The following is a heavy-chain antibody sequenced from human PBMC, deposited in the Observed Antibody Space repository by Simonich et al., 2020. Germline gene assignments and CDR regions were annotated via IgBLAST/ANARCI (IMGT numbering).Heavy chain of an antibody. CDR3: ARNGLVGILKAFDI. D-gene: IGHD2-21*01. CDR1: GYTFTGYY. Sequence: QVQLVQSGAEVKKPGASVKVSCKASGYTFTGYYMHWVRQAPGQGLEGTGWINPNSGGTNYGQKFQGRVTMNRDTSISTAYMELSRLRSDDTAVYYCARNGLVGILKAFDIWGQGTMVTVSS. J-gene: IGHJ3*02. CDR2: INPNSGGT. V-gene: IGHV1-2*02.